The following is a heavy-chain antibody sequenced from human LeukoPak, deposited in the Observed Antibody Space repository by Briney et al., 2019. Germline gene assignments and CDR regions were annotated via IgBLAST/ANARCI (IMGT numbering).Heavy chain of an antibody. J-gene: IGHJ4*02. CDR3: ARGGYDSDFDY. V-gene: IGHV4-59*01. Sequence: PSETLSLTCTVSGGSISTYYWSWIRLPPGKGLEWIAYIYFTGRTQYNPSLKSRVTISEDTSKNQFSLRRSSVTPADTAVYYCARGGYDSDFDYWGQGTLVTVSS. CDR1: GGSISTYY. D-gene: IGHD3-3*01. CDR2: IYFTGRT.